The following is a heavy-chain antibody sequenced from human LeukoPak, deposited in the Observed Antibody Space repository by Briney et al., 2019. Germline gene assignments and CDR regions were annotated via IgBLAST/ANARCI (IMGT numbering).Heavy chain of an antibody. J-gene: IGHJ5*02. D-gene: IGHD3-22*01. V-gene: IGHV3-21*01. CDR2: ISSSSIYI. CDR1: GFTFNNYN. Sequence: PGGSLRLSCAASGFTFNNYNMNWVRQAPGKGLEWVSSISSSSIYIYYADSVKGRFTISRDNAKNSLYLQMNSLRAEDTAVYYCVRDLERTYSLDSSGWPWGQGTLVTVSS. CDR3: VRDLERTYSLDSSGWP.